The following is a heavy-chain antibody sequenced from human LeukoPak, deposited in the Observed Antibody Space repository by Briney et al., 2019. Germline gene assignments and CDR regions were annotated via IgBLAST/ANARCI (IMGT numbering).Heavy chain of an antibody. V-gene: IGHV3-7*01. CDR1: GFTFTNYW. J-gene: IGHJ4*02. Sequence: GGSPRLSCATSGFTFTNYWMNWVRQVPGKGLEWVANIKQDGGGKYYVDSVKGRFTISRDNAENSLYLQMNSLSVEDTAVYYCARDYSASGSLMDWGQGTLVTVSS. D-gene: IGHD3-10*01. CDR3: ARDYSASGSLMD. CDR2: IKQDGGGK.